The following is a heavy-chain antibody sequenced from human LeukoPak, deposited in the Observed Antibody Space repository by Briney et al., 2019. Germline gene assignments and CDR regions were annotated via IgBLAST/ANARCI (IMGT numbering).Heavy chain of an antibody. D-gene: IGHD3-22*01. CDR1: GGSISSNSYY. CDR2: IYYSGST. V-gene: IGHV4-39*01. Sequence: PSETLSLTCTVSGGSISSNSYYWGWIRQPPGKGLEWIGNIYYSGSTNYDPSLKSRVTISVDTSKNQFSLKLSSVTAADTAVYYCARRGTMIVVSGAFDIWGQGTVVTVSS. J-gene: IGHJ3*02. CDR3: ARRGTMIVVSGAFDI.